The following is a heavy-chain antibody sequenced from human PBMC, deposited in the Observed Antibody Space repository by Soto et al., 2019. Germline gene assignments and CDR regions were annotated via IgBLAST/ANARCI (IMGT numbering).Heavy chain of an antibody. CDR1: GFTFSDSA. Sequence: EVQLVESGGGLVQPGGSLKLSCAVSGFTFSDSAMHWVRQASGKGLEWVGRIRSKANNYATAYAASVKGRFTISRDDSKNTAYLQMNSLKTEDTAVYYCTRWVDGDASDIWGQGTVVTVSS. CDR2: IRSKANNYAT. V-gene: IGHV3-73*01. CDR3: TRWVDGDASDI. J-gene: IGHJ3*02.